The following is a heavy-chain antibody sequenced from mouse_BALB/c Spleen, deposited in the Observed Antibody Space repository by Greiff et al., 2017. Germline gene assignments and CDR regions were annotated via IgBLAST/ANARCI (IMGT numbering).Heavy chain of an antibody. J-gene: IGHJ3*01. Sequence: EVQLQESGPGLVKPSQSLSLTCTVTGYSITSDYAWNWIRQFPGNKLEWMGYISYSGSTSYNPSLKSRISITRDTSKNQFFLQLNSVTTEDTATYYCARGIYYYGSSWAWFAYWGQGTLVTVSA. CDR3: ARGIYYYGSSWAWFAY. CDR2: ISYSGST. D-gene: IGHD1-1*01. CDR1: GYSITSDYA. V-gene: IGHV3-2*02.